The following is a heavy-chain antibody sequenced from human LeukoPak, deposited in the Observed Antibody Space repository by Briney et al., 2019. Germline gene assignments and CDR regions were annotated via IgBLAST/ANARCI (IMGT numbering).Heavy chain of an antibody. CDR1: GDSVSSNSAA. D-gene: IGHD6-13*01. J-gene: IGHJ4*02. V-gene: IGHV6-1*01. CDR2: TYYRSKWYN. Sequence: SQTLSLTCAISGDSVSSNSAAWNWIRQSPSRGLEWLGRTYYRSKWYNDYAVSVKSRITINPATSKNQFSLQLNSVTPEDTAVYYCTRAFLYSSSSTFDYWGQGTLVTVSS. CDR3: TRAFLYSSSSTFDY.